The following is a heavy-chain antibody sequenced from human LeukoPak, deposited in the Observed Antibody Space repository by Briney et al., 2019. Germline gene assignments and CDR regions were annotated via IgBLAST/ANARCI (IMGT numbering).Heavy chain of an antibody. CDR1: GYSFAGYY. J-gene: IGHJ4*02. CDR3: AREGYSGYDSPYFDY. CDR2: ISAYNGNT. Sequence: ASVTVSCKTSGYSFAGYYMHWVRQAPGQGLEWMGWISAYNGNTNYAQKLQGRVTMTTDTSTSTAYMELRSLRSDDTAVYYCAREGYSGYDSPYFDYWGQGTLVTVSS. V-gene: IGHV1-18*04. D-gene: IGHD5-12*01.